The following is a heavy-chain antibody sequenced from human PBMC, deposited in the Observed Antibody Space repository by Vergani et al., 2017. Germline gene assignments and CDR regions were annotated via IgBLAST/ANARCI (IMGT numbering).Heavy chain of an antibody. V-gene: IGHV1-69*12. CDR1: GGTFSSYA. CDR3: AGEKDYYGSGSYYTQDY. CDR2: IIPIFGTA. Sequence: QVQLVQSGAEVKKPGSSVKVSCKASGGTFSSYAISWVRQAPGQGLEWMGGIIPIFGTANYAQKFQGRVTITADESTSTAYMELSSLRSEDTAVYYCAGEKDYYGSGSYYTQDYWGQGTLVTVSS. J-gene: IGHJ4*02. D-gene: IGHD3-10*01.